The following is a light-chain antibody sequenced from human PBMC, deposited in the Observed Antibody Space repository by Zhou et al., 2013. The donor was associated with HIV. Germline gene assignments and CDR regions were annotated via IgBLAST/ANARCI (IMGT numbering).Light chain of an antibody. CDR3: QQYNSPPLT. V-gene: IGKV1-8*01. CDR1: QGISSY. CDR2: AAS. J-gene: IGKJ4*01. Sequence: AIRMTQSPSSLSASTGDRVTITCRASQGISSYLAWYQQKPGKAPKLLIYAASTLQSGVPSRFSGSGSGTDYTLTIRNLQPEDFATYYCQQYNSPPLTFGGGTKVEI.